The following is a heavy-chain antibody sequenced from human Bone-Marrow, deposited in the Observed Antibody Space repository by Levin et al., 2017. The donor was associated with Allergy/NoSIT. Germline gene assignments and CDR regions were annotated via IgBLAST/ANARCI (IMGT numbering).Heavy chain of an antibody. V-gene: IGHV4-31*03. CDR2: IDYSANT. CDR3: ARSDSHNSGSLPFDAFDV. Sequence: SETLSLTCTVSGDSISSRSHYWSWIRQSPGTGLEWLGYIDYSANTYYNPSLKSRLTMSIDTSKNQFSLKVSSVTAADTAIYYCARSDSHNSGSLPFDAFDVWGQGPLVTVSS. D-gene: IGHD3-10*01. J-gene: IGHJ3*01. CDR1: GDSISSRSHY.